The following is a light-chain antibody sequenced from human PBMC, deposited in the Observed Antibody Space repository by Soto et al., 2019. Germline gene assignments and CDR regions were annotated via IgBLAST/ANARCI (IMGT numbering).Light chain of an antibody. CDR1: SSDVGGYNF. V-gene: IGLV2-14*03. CDR3: SSYTNRNTLV. J-gene: IGLJ2*01. CDR2: DVT. Sequence: QSVLTQPASVSGSPGQSNTISCTGTSSDVGGYNFVSWYQQHPGKAPKLMIYDVTNQPSGVSNRFSGSKSGNTASLTISGLQAEDEADYYCSSYTNRNTLVFGGGTKLTVL.